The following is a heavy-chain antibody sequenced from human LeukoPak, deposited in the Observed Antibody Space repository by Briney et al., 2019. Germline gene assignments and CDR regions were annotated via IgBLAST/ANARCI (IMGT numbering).Heavy chain of an antibody. D-gene: IGHD6-19*01. Sequence: PGESLKISRQGTVNSFTSRWIGWVRQMPGKGLEWMGIIYPGDSDTRYSSSFQGQVTVSVDTSISVAYLQWSSLKASDTGIYYCARALAGNLNDAFDLWGQGTMVTVAS. CDR3: ARALAGNLNDAFDL. V-gene: IGHV5-51*01. CDR1: VNSFTSRW. CDR2: IYPGDSDT. J-gene: IGHJ3*01.